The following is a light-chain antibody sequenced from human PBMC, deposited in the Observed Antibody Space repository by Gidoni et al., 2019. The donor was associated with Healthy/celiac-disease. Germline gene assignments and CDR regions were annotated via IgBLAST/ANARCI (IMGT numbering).Light chain of an antibody. J-gene: IGKJ1*01. CDR3: QRSYSASWT. CDR2: AAS. V-gene: IGKV1-39*01. Sequence: DVKMTQPPSSLSASVGDRVTNTCQASQSISSYLNWYQQKPGKAPKLLIYAASSLQSGVPSRFRGSGSGTDFTLTISSLRPEDFATYFCQRSYSASWTFGQGTKVEIK. CDR1: QSISSY.